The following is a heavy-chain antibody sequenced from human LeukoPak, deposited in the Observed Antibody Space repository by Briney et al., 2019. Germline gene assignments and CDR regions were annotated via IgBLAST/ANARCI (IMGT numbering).Heavy chain of an antibody. J-gene: IGHJ4*02. CDR1: GGSISSSSYY. CDR3: ARRYYYDSSGYYQGYYFDY. V-gene: IGHV4-39*01. Sequence: PSETPSLTCTVSGGSISSSSYYWGWIRQPPGKGLEWIGSIYYSGSTYYNPSLKSRVTISVDTSKNQFSLKLSSVTAADTAVYYCARRYYYDSSGYYQGYYFDYWGQGTLVTVSS. D-gene: IGHD3-22*01. CDR2: IYYSGST.